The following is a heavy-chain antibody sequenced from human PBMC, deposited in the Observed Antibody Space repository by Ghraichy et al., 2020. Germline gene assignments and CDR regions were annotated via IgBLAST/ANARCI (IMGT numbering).Heavy chain of an antibody. J-gene: IGHJ6*02. V-gene: IGHV4-39*01. Sequence: SQTLSLNCAVSGGSIRSSGYFWVWIRQPPGKGLEWIGSIDYSGSTSRNPSLKRRLTISADTSKNQFSLKLSSVTAADTAVYFCARLNATYYDVLTGYYSSYFGLDVWGQGTTVTVSS. CDR2: IDYSGST. CDR3: ARLNATYYDVLTGYYSSYFGLDV. CDR1: GGSIRSSGYF. D-gene: IGHD3-9*01.